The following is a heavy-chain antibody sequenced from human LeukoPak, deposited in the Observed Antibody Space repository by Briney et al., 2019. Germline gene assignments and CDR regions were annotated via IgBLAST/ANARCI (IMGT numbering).Heavy chain of an antibody. V-gene: IGHV1-24*01. J-gene: IGHJ4*02. CDR2: FDPEDGET. CDR1: GYTLTELS. CDR3: ATVVAVATFDY. D-gene: IGHD6-19*01. Sequence: GASVKVSCKVSGYTLTELSMHWVRQAPGKGLEWMRRFDPEDGETIYAQKFQGRVTMTEDTSTDTAYMDLSSLRSEDTAMYYCATVVAVATFDYWGQGTLVTVSS.